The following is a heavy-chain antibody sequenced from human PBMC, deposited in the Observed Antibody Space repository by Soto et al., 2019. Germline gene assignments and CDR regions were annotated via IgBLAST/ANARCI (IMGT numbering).Heavy chain of an antibody. Sequence: GESLKISCKGSGYSFTSYWIGWVRQMPGKGLEWMGIIYPGDSDTSYSPSFQGQVTISADKSISTAYLQWSSLKASDTAMYYCARMTSYDFWSGYRSAYYFDYWGQGTLVTVSS. D-gene: IGHD3-3*01. CDR1: GYSFTSYW. CDR3: ARMTSYDFWSGYRSAYYFDY. CDR2: IYPGDSDT. V-gene: IGHV5-51*01. J-gene: IGHJ4*02.